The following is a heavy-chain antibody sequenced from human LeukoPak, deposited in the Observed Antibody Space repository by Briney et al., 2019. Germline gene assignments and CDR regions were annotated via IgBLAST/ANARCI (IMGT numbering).Heavy chain of an antibody. V-gene: IGHV3-7*01. CDR2: IKKDGCEK. CDR3: ARDLSGIAGYTYGRGIDY. CDR1: GFTFSSHW. D-gene: IGHD5-18*01. Sequence: GGSLRLSCAASGFTFSSHWMSWVRQAPGKGLEWVANIKKDGCEKYYVDAVKGRFTISRDNAKTSLYLQMNSLRAEDTAVYYCARDLSGIAGYTYGRGIDYWGQGTLVTVSS. J-gene: IGHJ4*02.